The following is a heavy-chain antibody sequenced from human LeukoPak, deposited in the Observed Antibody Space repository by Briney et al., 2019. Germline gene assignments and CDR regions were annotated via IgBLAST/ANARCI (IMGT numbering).Heavy chain of an antibody. Sequence: SETLSLTCTVSGASISSGSYYWSWIRQPAGKGLEWIGRIYTSGSTTYNPSLKSRVTISVDTSKNQFSLKLSSVTAADTAVYYCARQGPLALSYYYYMDVWGKGTTVTISS. CDR1: GASISSGSYY. V-gene: IGHV4-61*02. CDR3: ARQGPLALSYYYYMDV. J-gene: IGHJ6*03. CDR2: IYTSGST.